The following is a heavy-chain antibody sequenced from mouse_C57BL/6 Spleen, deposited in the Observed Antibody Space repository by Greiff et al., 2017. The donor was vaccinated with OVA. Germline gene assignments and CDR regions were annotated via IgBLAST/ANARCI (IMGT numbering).Heavy chain of an antibody. CDR1: GYTFTEYT. CDR3: ARHGPNYYYGSSFDY. CDR2: FYPGSGSI. J-gene: IGHJ2*01. Sequence: VKLVESGAELVKPGASVKLSCKASGYTFTEYTIHWVKQRSGQGLEWIGWFYPGSGSIKYNEKFKDKATLTADKSSSTVYMELSRLTSEDSAVYFCARHGPNYYYGSSFDYWGQGTTLTVSS. D-gene: IGHD1-1*01. V-gene: IGHV1-62-2*01.